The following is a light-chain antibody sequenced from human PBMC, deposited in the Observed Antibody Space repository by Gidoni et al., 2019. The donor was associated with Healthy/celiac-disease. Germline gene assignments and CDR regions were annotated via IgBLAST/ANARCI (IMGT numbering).Light chain of an antibody. CDR2: DNN. CDR1: SSNIGAGYD. Sequence: QSVLTQPPSVSGAPGQRVTISCTGSSSNIGAGYDVHWYQQLPGTTPKLLIYDNNNRPSGVPDRFSGSKSGTAASLAITGLQAEDEADYYGQSYDSSLSGAVCGVGTQLTVL. J-gene: IGLJ7*01. CDR3: QSYDSSLSGAV. V-gene: IGLV1-40*01.